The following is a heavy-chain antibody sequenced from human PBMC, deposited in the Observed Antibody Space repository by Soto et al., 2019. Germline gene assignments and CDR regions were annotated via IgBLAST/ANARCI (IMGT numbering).Heavy chain of an antibody. D-gene: IGHD7-27*01. Sequence: SETLSLTCSVSGDSVSRGSYHWSWIRQPPGKGLEWIGFRPYTGSPDYNPSLKSRVVISIDRSKNQFSLKLSSVTATDTAVYFCAKVGWGGDSWGQGTLVTVSS. V-gene: IGHV4-61*01. CDR3: AKVGWGGDS. J-gene: IGHJ4*02. CDR2: RPYTGSP. CDR1: GDSVSRGSYH.